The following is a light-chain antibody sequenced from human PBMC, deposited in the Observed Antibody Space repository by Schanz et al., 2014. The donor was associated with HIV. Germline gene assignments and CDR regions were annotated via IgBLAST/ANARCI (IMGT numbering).Light chain of an antibody. CDR2: DVS. CDR3: CSYTTTSTYV. J-gene: IGLJ1*01. V-gene: IGLV2-14*03. Sequence: QSVLTQPASVSGSPGQSISISCTGTSGDVGSYNYVSWYQQHPGKAPKLMIYDVSNRPSGVPDRFSGSKSGNTASLTISGLHPEDEADYYCCSYTTTSTYVFGAGTKLTVL. CDR1: SGDVGSYNY.